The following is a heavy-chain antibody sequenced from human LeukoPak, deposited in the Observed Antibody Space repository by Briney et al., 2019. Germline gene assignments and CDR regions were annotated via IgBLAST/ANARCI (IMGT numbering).Heavy chain of an antibody. D-gene: IGHD2-2*01. Sequence: GGSLRLSCAASGFTFTSYWMTWVREARGRGLEWVANIRQDGSEKYYVDSVKGRFTISRDNAKNSLYLQMNSLRAEDTAVYYCARASTIDYWGQGTLVTVSS. CDR3: ARASTIDY. CDR1: GFTFTSYW. V-gene: IGHV3-7*01. CDR2: IRQDGSEK. J-gene: IGHJ4*02.